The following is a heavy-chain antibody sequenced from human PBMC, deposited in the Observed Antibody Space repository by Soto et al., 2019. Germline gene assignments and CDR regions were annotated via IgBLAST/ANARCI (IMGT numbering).Heavy chain of an antibody. D-gene: IGHD3-22*01. Sequence: PGGSLRLSCAASGFTFSSYGMHWVRQAPGKGLEWVAVIWYDGSNKYYADSVKGRFTISRDNSKNTLYLQMNSLRAEDTAVYYCAREHYDSSVYYYYYYGMDVWGQGTTVTVSS. CDR3: AREHYDSSVYYYYYYGMDV. CDR2: IWYDGSNK. CDR1: GFTFSSYG. J-gene: IGHJ6*02. V-gene: IGHV3-33*01.